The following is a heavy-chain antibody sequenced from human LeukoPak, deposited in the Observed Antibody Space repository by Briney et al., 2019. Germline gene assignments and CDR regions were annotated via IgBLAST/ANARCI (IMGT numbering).Heavy chain of an antibody. CDR1: GFTFISYS. CDR2: ISGSGGST. D-gene: IGHD1-26*01. J-gene: IGHJ1*01. V-gene: IGHV3-23*01. CDR3: AKDSVGATTVEYFQH. Sequence: PGGSLRLSCAASGFTFISYSMSWVRQAPGKGREWASAISGSGGSTYYADSVKGRVTISRDNSKNTLYLQMNSLRAEDTAVYYCAKDSVGATTVEYFQHWSQGTLVTVSS.